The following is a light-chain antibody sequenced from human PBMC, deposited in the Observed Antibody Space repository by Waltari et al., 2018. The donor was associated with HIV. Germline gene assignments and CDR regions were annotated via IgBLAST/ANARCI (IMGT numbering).Light chain of an antibody. J-gene: IGLJ1*01. V-gene: IGLV2-8*01. CDR2: EVN. CDR1: SSDVGLYNF. Sequence: QSALSQPPSASGSPGQSVTVSCTGTSSDVGLYNFVSWYQHHPGEAPQVIIYEVNKRPSGVPDRFSGSKSGNTACRTVSGLQPEDEADYYCSSYAGRHGYVFGTGTTVTVL. CDR3: SSYAGRHGYV.